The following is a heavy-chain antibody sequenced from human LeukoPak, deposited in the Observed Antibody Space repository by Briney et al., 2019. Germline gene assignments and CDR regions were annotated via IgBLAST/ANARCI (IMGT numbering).Heavy chain of an antibody. CDR1: GGFFSGYY. CDR2: INHSGST. D-gene: IGHD2-2*01. Sequence: SETLSLTCAVYGGFFSGYYWSWIRQPPGKGLEWIGEINHSGSTNYNPSLKSRVTISVDTSKNQFSLKLSSVTAADTAVYYCARAPRLIVVVPAAPYYYYGMDVWGQGTTVTVSS. CDR3: ARAPRLIVVVPAAPYYYYGMDV. J-gene: IGHJ6*02. V-gene: IGHV4-34*01.